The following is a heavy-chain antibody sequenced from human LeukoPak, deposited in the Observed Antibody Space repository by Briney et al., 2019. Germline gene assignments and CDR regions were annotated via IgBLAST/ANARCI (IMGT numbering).Heavy chain of an antibody. D-gene: IGHD6-19*01. Sequence: PGGSLRLSCAASGFTFGSYGMHWVRQAPGKGLEWVAVIWYDGSNKYYADSVKGRFTISRDNSKNTLYLKMNSLRAEDTAVYYCAKDARVTGYSSGWSDFDYWGQGTLVTVSS. CDR2: IWYDGSNK. CDR1: GFTFGSYG. V-gene: IGHV3-33*06. J-gene: IGHJ4*02. CDR3: AKDARVTGYSSGWSDFDY.